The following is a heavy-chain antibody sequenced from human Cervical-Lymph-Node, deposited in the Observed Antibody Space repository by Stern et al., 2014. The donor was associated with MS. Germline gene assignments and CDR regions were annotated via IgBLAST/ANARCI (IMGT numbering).Heavy chain of an antibody. Sequence: QMQLVQSGGGVVQPGRSLRLSCAASGFTFSSYGMHWVRQAPGKGLEWVAVIWYDGSNKYDADSVKGRFTISRYKSKNTLYLQMNSLRAEDSAVYYCAYCGGDCFAPFDYWGQGTLVTVSS. J-gene: IGHJ4*02. D-gene: IGHD2-21*02. CDR1: GFTFSSYG. CDR2: IWYDGSNK. CDR3: AYCGGDCFAPFDY. V-gene: IGHV3-33*01.